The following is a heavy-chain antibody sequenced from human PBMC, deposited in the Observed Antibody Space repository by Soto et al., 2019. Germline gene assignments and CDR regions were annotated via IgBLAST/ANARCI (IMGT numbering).Heavy chain of an antibody. Sequence: VSVKGSCKAFGYTFPSYHVRCVRQTHGQGLEWMGIINPSGGSTSYAQKFQGRVTMTRDTSTSTVYMELSSLRSEDTAVYYCARDRIGVGDADAFDIWGQGTMVTVSS. CDR3: ARDRIGVGDADAFDI. CDR1: GYTFPSYH. D-gene: IGHD2-15*01. CDR2: INPSGGST. V-gene: IGHV1-46*01. J-gene: IGHJ3*02.